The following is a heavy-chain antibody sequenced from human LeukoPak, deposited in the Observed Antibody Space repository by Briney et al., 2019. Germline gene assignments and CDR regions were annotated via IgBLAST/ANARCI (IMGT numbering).Heavy chain of an antibody. CDR3: ARDYSMASVDYYGMDV. J-gene: IGHJ6*02. Sequence: ASVKVSCKASGYTFTSYDINWVRQATGQGLEWMGWMNPNSGNTGYAQKFQGRVTMTRNTSISTAYMELSSLRSEGTAVYYCARDYSMASVDYYGMDVWGQGTTVTVSS. V-gene: IGHV1-8*01. CDR2: MNPNSGNT. CDR1: GYTFTSYD. D-gene: IGHD4-11*01.